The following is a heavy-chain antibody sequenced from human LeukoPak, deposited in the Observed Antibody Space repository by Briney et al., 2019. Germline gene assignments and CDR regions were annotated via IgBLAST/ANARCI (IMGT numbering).Heavy chain of an antibody. CDR1: GYTFTTYY. D-gene: IGHD3-10*01. CDR2: INPSGGST. Sequence: ASVKASCKASGYTFTTYYIHWVRQALGQGLEWMGIINPSGGSTNYAQKFQGRVTMTRDTSTSTVYMELSGLTSEDTGVYYCARDLRSGSVRFDYWGQGTLVTVSS. V-gene: IGHV1-46*01. CDR3: ARDLRSGSVRFDY. J-gene: IGHJ4*02.